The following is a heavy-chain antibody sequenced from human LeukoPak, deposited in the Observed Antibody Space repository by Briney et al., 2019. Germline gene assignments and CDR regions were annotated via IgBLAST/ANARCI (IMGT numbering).Heavy chain of an antibody. Sequence: GRSLRLSCAASGFTFSSYAMHWVRQAPGKGLEWVAVISYDGSNKYYADSVKGRFTISRDNSKNTLYLQMNSLRAEDTAVYYCAGRNWFDPWGQGTLVAVSS. CDR3: AGRNWFDP. V-gene: IGHV3-30-3*01. CDR1: GFTFSSYA. CDR2: ISYDGSNK. J-gene: IGHJ5*02.